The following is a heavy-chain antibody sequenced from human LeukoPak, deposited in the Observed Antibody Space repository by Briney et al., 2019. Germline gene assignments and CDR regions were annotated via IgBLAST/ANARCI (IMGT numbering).Heavy chain of an antibody. CDR2: ISGSGGST. J-gene: IGHJ2*01. D-gene: IGHD3-22*01. CDR3: ATHHSGGYYYMAPSNWYFDL. Sequence: QPGGSLRLSCAASGFTFSSYGMSWVRQAPGKGLEWVSAISGSGGSTYYADSVKGRFTISRDNSKNTLYLQMNSLRAEDTAVYYCATHHSGGYYYMAPSNWYFDLWGRGTLVTVSS. CDR1: GFTFSSYG. V-gene: IGHV3-23*01.